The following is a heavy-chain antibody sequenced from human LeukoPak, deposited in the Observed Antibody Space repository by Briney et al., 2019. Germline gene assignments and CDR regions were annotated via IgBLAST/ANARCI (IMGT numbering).Heavy chain of an antibody. V-gene: IGHV5-51*01. J-gene: IGHJ4*02. CDR3: ASGYYDSSGSPPTFDY. CDR2: IYPGDSDT. D-gene: IGHD3-22*01. CDR1: GYSFTSYW. Sequence: KCGESLKISCKGSGYSFTSYWIGWVRQMPGKGLEWMGIIYPGDSDTRYSPSFQGQVTISADKSISTAYLQWSSLKASDTAMYYCASGYYDSSGSPPTFDYWGQGTLVTVSS.